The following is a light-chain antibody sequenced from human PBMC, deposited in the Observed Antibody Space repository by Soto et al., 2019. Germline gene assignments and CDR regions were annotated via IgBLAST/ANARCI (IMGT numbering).Light chain of an antibody. CDR1: SRDVGGSNY. CDR3: SSYTSSSLGV. Sequence: QSALIQPASVSGSPGQSITISCTGTSRDVGGSNYVSWYQHHPHRAPKLLIYEVSYRPSGVSSRFSGSKSGNTASLTISGLQAEDEADYYCSSYTSSSLGVFGGGTKVTVL. J-gene: IGLJ3*02. V-gene: IGLV2-14*01. CDR2: EVS.